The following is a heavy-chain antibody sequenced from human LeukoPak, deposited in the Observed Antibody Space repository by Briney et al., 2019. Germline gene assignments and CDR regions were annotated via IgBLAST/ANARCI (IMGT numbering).Heavy chain of an antibody. CDR1: GFTFSSYW. J-gene: IGHJ4*02. V-gene: IGHV3-7*01. CDR3: AREPRLGYCSTTSCYREYYFDY. CDR2: IKQDGSEK. Sequence: QTGGSLRLSCAASGFTFSSYWMSWVRQAPGKGLEWVANIKQDGSEKYYVDSVKGRFTISRDNAKNSLYLQMNSLRAEDTAVYSCAREPRLGYCSTTSCYREYYFDYWGQGTLVTVSS. D-gene: IGHD2-2*02.